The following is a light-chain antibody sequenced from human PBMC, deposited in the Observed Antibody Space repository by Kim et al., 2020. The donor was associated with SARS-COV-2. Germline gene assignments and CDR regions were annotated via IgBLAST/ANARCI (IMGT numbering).Light chain of an antibody. CDR1: RLRSYH. Sequence: AQEQTVRITGQGDRLRSYHASWYQQKSGQAPVLIMSGKNTRPSGIPDRFSGSSSRNTASLTITGAQAEDEADYYCDSRDSSSDHVLFGGGTQLTVL. CDR2: GKN. V-gene: IGLV3-19*01. CDR3: DSRDSSSDHVL. J-gene: IGLJ3*02.